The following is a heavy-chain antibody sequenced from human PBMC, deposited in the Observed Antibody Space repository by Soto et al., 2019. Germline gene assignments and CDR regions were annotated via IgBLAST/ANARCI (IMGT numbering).Heavy chain of an antibody. V-gene: IGHV3-21*01. D-gene: IGHD3-22*01. CDR2: IGSRTSDI. CDR3: VRDYYDTSGYPNTFDM. CDR1: GFTLSRHT. J-gene: IGHJ3*02. Sequence: GGSLRLSCAASGFTLSRHTMNWVRQAPGKGLEWVSFIGSRTSDIYYADPVKGRFTISRDNAKNSLYLDLTRLRAEDTAVYFCVRDYYDTSGYPNTFDMWGQGTMVTVSS.